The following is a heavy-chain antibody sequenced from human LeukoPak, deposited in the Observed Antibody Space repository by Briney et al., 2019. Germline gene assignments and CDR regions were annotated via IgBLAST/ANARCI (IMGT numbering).Heavy chain of an antibody. V-gene: IGHV3-23*01. CDR3: AKELSRRSDFDY. CDR2: VSGSSRDT. J-gene: IGHJ4*02. CDR1: GFTVSSYA. D-gene: IGHD3-10*01. Sequence: GGSLRLSCAASGFTVSSYAMSWVRQAPGKGLAWVSSVSGSSRDTYYADSVKGRFTVSRDSSKNTLFLQMDSLRAEDTALYYCAKELSRRSDFDYWGQGTLVTVSS.